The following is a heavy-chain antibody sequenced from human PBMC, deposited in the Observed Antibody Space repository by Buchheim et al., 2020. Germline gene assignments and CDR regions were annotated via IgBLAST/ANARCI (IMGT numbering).Heavy chain of an antibody. J-gene: IGHJ4*02. Sequence: QVQLVESGGGVVQPGRSLRLSCAASGFTFSSYGMHWVRQAPGKGLEWLAVISTAGNSYFHADSVLGRFTISRDNFRNTGYLQMNGLRGEDTAVYYCATDLLLGRPDYLDHWGQGTL. CDR3: ATDLLLGRPDYLDH. CDR1: GFTFSSYG. V-gene: IGHV3-30*19. CDR2: ISTAGNSY. D-gene: IGHD3-10*01.